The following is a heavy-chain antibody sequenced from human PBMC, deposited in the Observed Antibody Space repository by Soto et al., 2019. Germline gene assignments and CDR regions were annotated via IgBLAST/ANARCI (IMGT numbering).Heavy chain of an antibody. CDR1: GFTFSGNA. V-gene: IGHV3-48*02. CDR2: ISSSSTNI. CDR3: ARDLSWGSKWYYYMDV. Sequence: EVQLVESGGALVQLGGSLSLSCAAPGFTFSGNAINWVRQAPGRGREWVSNISSSSTNIHYADSGRGRFTISRDNAKNSLYLQMNSLRDEDTAVYRCARDLSWGSKWYYYMDVWGKGTTVTVSS. D-gene: IGHD3-16*01. J-gene: IGHJ6*03.